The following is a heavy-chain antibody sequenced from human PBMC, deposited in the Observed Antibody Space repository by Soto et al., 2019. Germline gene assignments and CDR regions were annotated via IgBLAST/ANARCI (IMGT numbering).Heavy chain of an antibody. D-gene: IGHD1-7*01. CDR2: IYRTGST. CDR3: ASRDPGTSVDY. J-gene: IGHJ4*02. V-gene: IGHV4-4*02. CDR1: GGSFTSNNW. Sequence: SETLALTCAVSGGSFTSNNWWTWVRQPPGQGLEWIGEIYRTGSTNYNPSLKSRVTISLDKSENQFSLKVTSLTAADTAVYYCASRDPGTSVDYWGQGTLVTVSS.